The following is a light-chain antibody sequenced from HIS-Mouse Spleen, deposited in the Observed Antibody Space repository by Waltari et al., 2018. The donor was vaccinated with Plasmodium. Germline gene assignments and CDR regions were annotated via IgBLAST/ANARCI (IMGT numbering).Light chain of an antibody. J-gene: IGKJ3*01. V-gene: IGKV3-15*01. CDR3: QQYNNWSFT. CDR1: QRVSSN. CDR2: GAS. Sequence: EIVMTQSPATLSVSPGERATLSCMASQRVSSNLAWYQQNPGQAPRLLIYGASTRATGIPARFSGSGSGTEFTLTISSLQSEDFAVYYCQQYNNWSFTFGPGTKVDIK.